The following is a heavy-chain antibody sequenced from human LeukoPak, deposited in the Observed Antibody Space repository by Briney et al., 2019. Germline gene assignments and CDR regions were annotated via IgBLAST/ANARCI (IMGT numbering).Heavy chain of an antibody. J-gene: IGHJ3*02. CDR1: GFTFSSYS. D-gene: IGHD4-17*01. Sequence: GGSLRLSCAASGFTFSSYSMNWVRQAPGKGLEWVSYISSSSSTIYYADSVKGRFTISRDNAKNSLYLQMNSLRAEDTAVYYCARDVYDYGDYDDDAFDIWGQGTMVTVSS. CDR3: ARDVYDYGDYDDDAFDI. CDR2: ISSSSSTI. V-gene: IGHV3-48*01.